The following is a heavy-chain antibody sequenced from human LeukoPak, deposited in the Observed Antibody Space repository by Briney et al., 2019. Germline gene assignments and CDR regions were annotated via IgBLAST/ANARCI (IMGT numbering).Heavy chain of an antibody. CDR1: GFTFTDYW. J-gene: IGHJ3*02. V-gene: IGHV3-7*01. Sequence: GGSLRLSCEVSGFTFTDYWMNWVRQAPGKGPEWVASIRQDGSEKTYVDSVKGRFTISRDNTKNSLSLQLNGLRAEDTAVYYCARGTYSSGWYSPSAFDIWGQGTMVTVSS. CDR3: ARGTYSSGWYSPSAFDI. D-gene: IGHD6-19*01. CDR2: IRQDGSEK.